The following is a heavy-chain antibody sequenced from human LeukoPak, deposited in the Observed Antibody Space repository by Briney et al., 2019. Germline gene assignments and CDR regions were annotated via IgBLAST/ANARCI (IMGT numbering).Heavy chain of an antibody. V-gene: IGHV3-66*01. D-gene: IGHD2-2*03. CDR1: GFTFSDYA. J-gene: IGHJ3*02. Sequence: GGSLRLSCAASGFTFSDYAMHWVRQAPGKGLEWVSVIYSGGSTYYADSVKGRFTISRDNSKNTLYLQMNSLRAEDTAVYYCARKLDRPTYAFDIWGQGTMVTVSS. CDR3: ARKLDRPTYAFDI. CDR2: IYSGGST.